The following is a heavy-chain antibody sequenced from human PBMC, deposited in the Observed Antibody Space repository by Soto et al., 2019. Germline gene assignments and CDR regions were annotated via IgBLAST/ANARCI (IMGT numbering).Heavy chain of an antibody. D-gene: IGHD3-10*01. J-gene: IGHJ4*02. CDR1: GFTVSNNY. CDR3: DTRRGGGGY. Sequence: VQLVESGGGLIQPGGSLRLSCAVSGFTVSNNYMSWVRQAPGKGLEGVSVIYSGGYTAYGDSVKGRFTISRDNTKNSLYLQINSRGTGAGVLFCWDTRRGGGGYGGQGTLVTVSS. V-gene: IGHV3-53*01. CDR2: IYSGGYT.